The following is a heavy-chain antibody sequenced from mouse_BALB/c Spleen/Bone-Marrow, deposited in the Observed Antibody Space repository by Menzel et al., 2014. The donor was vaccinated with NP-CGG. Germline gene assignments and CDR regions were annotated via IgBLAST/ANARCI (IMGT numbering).Heavy chain of an antibody. Sequence: EVKLQESGPGLVKPSQSLSLTCSVTGYSITSGYYWNWIRQFPGNKLEWMGYISYDGNNNYNPSLKNRIFITRDTSKNQFFLKLNSVATEDTATYYCARDWDGYYFDYWGQGTTLTVSS. D-gene: IGHD2-3*01. J-gene: IGHJ2*01. CDR3: ARDWDGYYFDY. CDR1: GYSITSGYY. CDR2: ISYDGNN. V-gene: IGHV3-6*02.